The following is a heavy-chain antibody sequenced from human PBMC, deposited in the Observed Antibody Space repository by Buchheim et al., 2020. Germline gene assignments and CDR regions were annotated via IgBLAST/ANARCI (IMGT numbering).Heavy chain of an antibody. CDR3: ARDRSDYDFWSGWHYYYYYGMDV. CDR1: GFTFSSYG. J-gene: IGHJ6*02. V-gene: IGHV3-30*03. D-gene: IGHD3-3*01. CDR2: ISYDGSNK. Sequence: QVQLVESGGGVVQPGRSLRLSCAASGFTFSSYGMHWVRQAPGKGLEWVAVISYDGSNKYYADSVKGRFTIARDNSKNKLYLQMNSLRAEDTAVYYCARDRSDYDFWSGWHYYYYYGMDVWGQGTT.